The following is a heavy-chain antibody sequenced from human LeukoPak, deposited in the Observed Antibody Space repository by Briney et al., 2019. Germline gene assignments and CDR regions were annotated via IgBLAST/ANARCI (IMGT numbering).Heavy chain of an antibody. D-gene: IGHD6-19*01. V-gene: IGHV4-61*02. J-gene: IGHJ4*02. CDR3: AKFGQVAGTGGDY. CDR2: IYTSGST. CDR1: GGSFSSGSYY. Sequence: SETLSLTCAVYGGSFSSGSYYWSWIRQPAGKGLEWIGRIYTSGSTNYNPSLKSRVTISIDTSKNQFSLKLSSVTAADTAVYYCAKFGQVAGTGGDYWGQGTLVTVSS.